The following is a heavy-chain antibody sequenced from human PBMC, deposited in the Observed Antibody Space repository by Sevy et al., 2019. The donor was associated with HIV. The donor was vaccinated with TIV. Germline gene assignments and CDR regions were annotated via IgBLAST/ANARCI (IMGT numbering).Heavy chain of an antibody. CDR1: GFTFSSYW. D-gene: IGHD2-15*01. Sequence: GGSLRLSCAASGFTFSSYWMHWVRQAPGKGLVWVSRINSDWSSTSYADSVKGRFTISRDNAKNTLYLQMNSLRAEDTAVYYCAQGYCSGGSCYSRYYYYGMDVWGQGTTVTVSS. CDR2: INSDWSST. J-gene: IGHJ6*02. CDR3: AQGYCSGGSCYSRYYYYGMDV. V-gene: IGHV3-74*01.